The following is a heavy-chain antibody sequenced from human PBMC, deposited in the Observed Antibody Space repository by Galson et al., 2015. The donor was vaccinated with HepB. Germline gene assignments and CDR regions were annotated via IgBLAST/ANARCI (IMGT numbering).Heavy chain of an antibody. D-gene: IGHD4-17*01. CDR1: GFTFSNAW. V-gene: IGHV3-15*01. J-gene: IGHJ3*02. CDR3: TTGTTVTGSDPDAFDI. CDR2: IKSKTDGGTT. Sequence: SLRLSCAASGFTFSNAWMSWVRQAPGKGLEWVGRIKSKTDGGTTVYAAPVKGRFTISRDDSKNTLYLQMNSLKTEDTAVYYCTTGTTVTGSDPDAFDIWGQGTMVTVSS.